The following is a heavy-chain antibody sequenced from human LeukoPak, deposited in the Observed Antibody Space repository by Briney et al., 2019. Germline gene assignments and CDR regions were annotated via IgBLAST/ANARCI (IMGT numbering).Heavy chain of an antibody. CDR3: ARGVVVVVAATLGWFDP. Sequence: SETLSLTCTVSGGSISSSSYYWGWIRQPPGKGLEWIGSIYYSGSTYYNPSLKSRVTISVDTSKNQFSLKLSSVTAADTAVYYCARGVVVVVAATLGWFDPWGQGTLVTVSS. D-gene: IGHD2-15*01. V-gene: IGHV4-39*07. CDR1: GGSISSSSYY. CDR2: IYYSGST. J-gene: IGHJ5*02.